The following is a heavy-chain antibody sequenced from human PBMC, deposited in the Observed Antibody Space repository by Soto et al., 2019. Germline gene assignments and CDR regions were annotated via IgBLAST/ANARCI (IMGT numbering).Heavy chain of an antibody. J-gene: IGHJ5*02. CDR2: FDRADGET. Sequence: QVQLVQSGAEVKKPGASVKVSCKVSGYTLTELSMHWVRQAPGKGLEWLGGFDRADGETIYVQKIQGRVTMTEDTSTDTADMELRSLRSEDTALYYSVTSGSWFGVSVGFGPGGQGTLVTVSS. D-gene: IGHD3-10*01. CDR1: GYTLTELS. V-gene: IGHV1-24*01. CDR3: VTSGSWFGVSVGFGP.